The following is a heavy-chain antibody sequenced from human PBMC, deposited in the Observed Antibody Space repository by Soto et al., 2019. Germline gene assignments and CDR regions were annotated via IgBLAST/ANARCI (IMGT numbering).Heavy chain of an antibody. V-gene: IGHV3-23*01. Sequence: EVQLLESGGGLVQPGGSLRLSCAVSGFTFSSFAMSWVRQAPGKGLEWVSVISSGGGTTYYADSVKGRFTISRDNSKNTLYLQMNSLRAEDTAVYYCARDYSYACDYWGQGTLVTVSS. CDR2: ISSGGGTT. J-gene: IGHJ4*02. CDR1: GFTFSSFA. CDR3: ARDYSYACDY. D-gene: IGHD3-16*01.